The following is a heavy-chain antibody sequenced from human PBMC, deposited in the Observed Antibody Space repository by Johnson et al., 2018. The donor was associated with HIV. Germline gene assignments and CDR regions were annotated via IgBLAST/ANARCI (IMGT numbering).Heavy chain of an antibody. V-gene: IGHV3-30-3*01. CDR2: ISYDGSNK. D-gene: IGHD2-15*01. CDR1: GFTFNSYA. J-gene: IGHJ3*02. CDR3: ARAGPYWSGGSCYSPDACDI. Sequence: QVQLVESGGGVVQPGTSLRLSCAASGFTFNSYAMHWVRQAPGRGLEWVAVISYDGSNKYYADSVKGRFTISRDNAKNTLYLQVNSLRAEDTALYYCARAGPYWSGGSCYSPDACDILGQGTMVTVSS.